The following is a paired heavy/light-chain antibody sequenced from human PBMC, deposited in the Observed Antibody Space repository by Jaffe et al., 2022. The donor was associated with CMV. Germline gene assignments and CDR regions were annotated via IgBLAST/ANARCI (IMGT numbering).Light chain of an antibody. CDR2: DTS. Sequence: EIVLTQSPATLSLSPGERATLSCRASQSVSNYLAWYQQKPGQAPRLLIYDTSNRATGIPARFSGSGSGTDFTLTIISLEPEDFAVYYCQLRGNWPLTFGGGTKVEIK. CDR3: QLRGNWPLT. CDR1: QSVSNY. J-gene: IGKJ4*01. V-gene: IGKV3-11*01.
Heavy chain of an antibody. D-gene: IGHD6-13*01. V-gene: IGHV3-23*04. CDR3: ARDRVPAGGYSLDY. CDR2: ITGSGATT. Sequence: EVQLVESGGGLVLPGGSLRLSCAASGFTFSRYAMSWVRQAPGKGLEWVSAITGSGATTYYANSVKGRFTISRDNSKNTLYLQMNSLTVEDTAVYYCARDRVPAGGYSLDYWGQGTLLTVSS. J-gene: IGHJ4*02. CDR1: GFTFSRYA.